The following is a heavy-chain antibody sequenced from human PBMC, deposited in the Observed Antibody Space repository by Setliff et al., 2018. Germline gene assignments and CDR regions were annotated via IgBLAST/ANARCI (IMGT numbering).Heavy chain of an antibody. CDR1: GYTFISYG. Sequence: ASVKVSCKTSGYTFISYGLSWMRQAPGQGLEWMGWISGYNGNTEYAQNLQGRVTMTEDTSTDTAYMELSSLRSEDTAVYYCATGRGSLDYWGQGTLVTVSS. V-gene: IGHV1-18*01. CDR3: ATGRGSLDY. D-gene: IGHD1-26*01. J-gene: IGHJ4*02. CDR2: ISGYNGNT.